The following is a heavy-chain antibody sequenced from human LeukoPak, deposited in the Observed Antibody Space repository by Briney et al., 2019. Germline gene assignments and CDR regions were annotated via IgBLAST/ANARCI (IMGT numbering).Heavy chain of an antibody. Sequence: GGSLRLSCAASGFTFSSYSMNWVRQAPGKGLEWVSSISSSSSYIYYADSVKGRFTISRDNAKNSLYLQMNSLRAEDTAVYYCARVGPKQAWMQLWLPFDFWGQGTLVTVSS. CDR3: ARVGPKQAWMQLWLPFDF. V-gene: IGHV3-21*01. D-gene: IGHD5-18*01. CDR1: GFTFSSYS. J-gene: IGHJ4*02. CDR2: ISSSSSYI.